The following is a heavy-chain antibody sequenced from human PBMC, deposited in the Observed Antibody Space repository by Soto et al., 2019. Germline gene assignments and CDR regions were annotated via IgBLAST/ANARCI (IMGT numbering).Heavy chain of an antibody. CDR1: GGSVSSGSYY. V-gene: IGHV4-61*01. CDR3: AREEREGGYERWFIKDY. D-gene: IGHD5-12*01. J-gene: IGHJ4*02. CDR2: IYYSGST. Sequence: QVQLQESGPGLVKPSETLSLTCTVSGGSVSSGSYYWSWIRQPPGKGLEWIGYIYYSGSTNYNPSLKSRVTISVDTSKNQFSLKLSSVTAADTAVYYCAREEREGGYERWFIKDYWGQGTLVTVSS.